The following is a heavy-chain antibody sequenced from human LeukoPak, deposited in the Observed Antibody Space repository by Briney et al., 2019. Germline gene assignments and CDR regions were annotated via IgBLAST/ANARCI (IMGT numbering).Heavy chain of an antibody. CDR1: GYSFTSYW. D-gene: IGHD2-15*01. V-gene: IGHV5-51*01. CDR3: ARWGGYCSGGSCYPLYYFDS. J-gene: IGHJ4*02. Sequence: GESLKISCQGSGYSFTSYWIGWVRQMPGKGLEWMGIIHPPDSDTRYSPSFQGQVTISAGKSISTAYLQWNSLKASDTAMYYCARWGGYCSGGSCYPLYYFDSWGQGTLVTVSS. CDR2: IHPPDSDT.